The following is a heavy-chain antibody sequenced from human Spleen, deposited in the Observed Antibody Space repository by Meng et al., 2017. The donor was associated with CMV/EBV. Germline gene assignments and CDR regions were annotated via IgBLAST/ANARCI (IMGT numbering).Heavy chain of an antibody. D-gene: IGHD2-15*01. Sequence: VRMGGRGGGVAQPGGSLRLACAASGFTFSSYGMHWVRQAPGKGLEWVAFIRYDGSNKYYADSVKGRFTISRDNSKNTLYLQMNSLRAEDTAVYYCDPPAEGLGGYWGQGTLVTVPS. CDR1: GFTFSSYG. V-gene: IGHV3-30*02. J-gene: IGHJ4*02. CDR3: DPPAEGLGGY. CDR2: IRYDGSNK.